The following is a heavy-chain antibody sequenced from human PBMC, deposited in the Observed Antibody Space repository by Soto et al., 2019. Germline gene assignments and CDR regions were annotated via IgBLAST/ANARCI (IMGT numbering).Heavy chain of an antibody. Sequence: LEMLSLTCSVSGGSISSYYWSCIRQPPGKGLEWIGYIYYSGSTNYNPSLKSRVTISVDTSNNQFSLKLSSVTAADTAIYYCATYHAGGAGRGRWGQGTLVTVSS. V-gene: IGHV4-59*01. CDR1: GGSISSYY. CDR3: ATYHAGGAGRGR. CDR2: IYYSGST. J-gene: IGHJ4*02. D-gene: IGHD1-26*01.